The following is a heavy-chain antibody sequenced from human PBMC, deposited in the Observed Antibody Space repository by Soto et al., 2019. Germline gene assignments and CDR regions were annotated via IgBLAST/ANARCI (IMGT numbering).Heavy chain of an antibody. CDR3: ARYSNNWFQAEGMDV. V-gene: IGHV4-4*07. Sequence: SATLSLTCTVSVDSITTYYWSWIRQPAGKGLEWIGRIDTSGNTNYNPSLKSRVTMSVDTPKKQFSLKLTYVTAADTAAYYCARYSNNWFQAEGMDVWGQGTTVT. CDR1: VDSITTYY. CDR2: IDTSGNT. D-gene: IGHD6-13*01. J-gene: IGHJ6*02.